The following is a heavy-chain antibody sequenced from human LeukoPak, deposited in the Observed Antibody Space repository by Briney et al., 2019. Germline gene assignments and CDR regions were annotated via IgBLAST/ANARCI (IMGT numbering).Heavy chain of an antibody. Sequence: PGGSLRLSCAASGFTFSSYWMSWVRQAPGKGLEWVANIKQDGSEKYYVDSVKGRFTISRNNAKNSLYLQMNSLRAEDAAVYYRARGGSSWYYYYYGMDVWGQGTTVTVSS. CDR1: GFTFSSYW. V-gene: IGHV3-7*01. J-gene: IGHJ6*02. CDR2: IKQDGSEK. D-gene: IGHD6-13*01. CDR3: ARGGSSWYYYYYGMDV.